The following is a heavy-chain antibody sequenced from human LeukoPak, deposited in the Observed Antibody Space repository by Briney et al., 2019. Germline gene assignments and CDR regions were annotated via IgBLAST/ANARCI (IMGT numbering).Heavy chain of an antibody. CDR2: FYHSGNT. V-gene: IGHV4-38-2*02. Sequence: PSETLSLTCTVSGYSISSGYFWAWIRQPPGKGLEWIGAFYHSGNTYYNPSLKNRVTISVDTSKNQFSLKLSSVTAADTAVYYCARTPHSSNSYFDYWGQGILVTASS. J-gene: IGHJ4*02. CDR3: ARTPHSSNSYFDY. CDR1: GYSISSGYF. D-gene: IGHD2/OR15-2a*01.